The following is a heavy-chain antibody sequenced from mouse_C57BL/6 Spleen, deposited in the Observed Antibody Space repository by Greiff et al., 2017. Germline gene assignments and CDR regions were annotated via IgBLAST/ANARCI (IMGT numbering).Heavy chain of an antibody. CDR2: IDPSDSYT. V-gene: IGHV1-69*01. D-gene: IGHD1-1*01. J-gene: IGHJ4*01. CDR1: GYTFTSYW. Sequence: QVQLQQPGAELVMPGASVKLSCKASGYTFTSYWMHWVKQRPGQGLEWIGEIDPSDSYTNYNQKFKGKSTLTVDKSSSTAYMQLSSLTSEDSAVYYGAKSGEYYGRSGYAMDYWGQGTSLTVSS. CDR3: AKSGEYYGRSGYAMDY.